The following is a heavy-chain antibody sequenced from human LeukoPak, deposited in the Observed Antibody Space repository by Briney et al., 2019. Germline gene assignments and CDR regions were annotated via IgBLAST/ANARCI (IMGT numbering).Heavy chain of an antibody. J-gene: IGHJ4*02. D-gene: IGHD3-22*01. CDR1: RFTFNNYC. CDR2: IRFDGNDE. V-gene: IGHV3-30*02. CDR3: AKDRTSGCFDF. Sequence: GGSLSLSCAASRFTFNNYCMHWVRQAPGKGLEWVAFIRFDGNDEYYADPVKGRFTISRENSKSTLYLQMNSLRTEDTAVYYCAKDRTSGCFDFWGQGTLVTVSS.